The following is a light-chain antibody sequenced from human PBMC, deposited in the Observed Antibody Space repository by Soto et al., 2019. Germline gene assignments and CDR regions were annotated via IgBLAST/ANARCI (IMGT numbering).Light chain of an antibody. CDR1: SIDVGDNY. V-gene: IGLV2-8*01. Sequence: QSVLAQPPSASGSPGQSVTISCTGTSIDVGDNYVSWYQQHLGKAPKLIIYEVTLRPSGVPDRFSGSKSGNTASLTVSGLPADDEADYYCSSYAGSNTFVFGTGTKLTVL. CDR2: EVT. CDR3: SSYAGSNTFV. J-gene: IGLJ1*01.